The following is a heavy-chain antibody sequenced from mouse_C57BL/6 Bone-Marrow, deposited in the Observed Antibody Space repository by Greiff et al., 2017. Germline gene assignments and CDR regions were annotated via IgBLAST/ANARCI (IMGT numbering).Heavy chain of an antibody. J-gene: IGHJ1*03. D-gene: IGHD1-1*01. Sequence: QVQLQQPGAELVMPGASVKLSCKASGYTFTSYWMHWVKQRPGQGLEWIGEIDPSDSYTNYNQKFKGKSTLTVDKSSSTAYMQLSSLTSEDSAVYYCSSYYYGSSLSWYFDVWGTGTTVTVSS. CDR1: GYTFTSYW. CDR2: IDPSDSYT. CDR3: SSYYYGSSLSWYFDV. V-gene: IGHV1-69*01.